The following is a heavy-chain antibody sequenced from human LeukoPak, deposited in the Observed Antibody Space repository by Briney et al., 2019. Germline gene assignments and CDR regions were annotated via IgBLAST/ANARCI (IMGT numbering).Heavy chain of an antibody. CDR2: IYYSGST. V-gene: IGHV4-59*08. CDR1: GCSISRYV. Sequence: SGTLSLTCPGSGCSISRYVWSWLRQPPGKELEWIGYIYYSGSTNYNLCLKSGVNIPVHTPQNHVSLKLSPVTAADTAVYYCARFHDGYRYGADYWVGGTLVSAS. J-gene: IGHJ4*02. CDR3: ARFHDGYRYGADY. D-gene: IGHD5-18*01.